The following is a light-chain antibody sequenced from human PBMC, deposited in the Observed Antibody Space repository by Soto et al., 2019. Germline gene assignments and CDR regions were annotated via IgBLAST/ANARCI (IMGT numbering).Light chain of an antibody. J-gene: IGLJ2*01. CDR3: CSYAGSRV. Sequence: QSALTQPASVSGSPGQSITISCTGTSSDVGSNNLVSWYQHHPGKAPTVIIYEGSQRPSGVSNRFSGSKSGNTASLAISGLQAEDEADYYCCSYAGSRVFGAGTMLTVL. V-gene: IGLV2-23*01. CDR2: EGS. CDR1: SSDVGSNNL.